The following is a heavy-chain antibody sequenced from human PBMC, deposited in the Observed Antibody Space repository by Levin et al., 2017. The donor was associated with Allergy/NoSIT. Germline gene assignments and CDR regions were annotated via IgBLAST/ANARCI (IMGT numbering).Heavy chain of an antibody. Sequence: GESLKISCAASGFTFSSYWMHWVRQVPGKGLVWVSRINGDGSSTSYADSVKGRFIISRDNAKNTLSLQMNSLRVEDTAVYHCARVQYTTGWYPPDYWGQGTLVTVSS. J-gene: IGHJ4*02. D-gene: IGHD6-19*01. CDR2: INGDGSST. CDR3: ARVQYTTGWYPPDY. CDR1: GFTFSSYW. V-gene: IGHV3-74*01.